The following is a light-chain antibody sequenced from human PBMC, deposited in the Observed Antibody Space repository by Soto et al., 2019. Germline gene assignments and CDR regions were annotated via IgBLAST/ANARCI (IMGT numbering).Light chain of an antibody. Sequence: DIQMTQSPSSLSASVGDRVTITCRASQGISNYLAWYQQKPGKVPKLLIYAASTLQTGGPSRFSGSGSGTVFTLTISILQPEDVATHYCQKYNSAPQTFGQGTKVEIK. CDR3: QKYNSAPQT. CDR2: AAS. CDR1: QGISNY. J-gene: IGKJ1*01. V-gene: IGKV1-27*01.